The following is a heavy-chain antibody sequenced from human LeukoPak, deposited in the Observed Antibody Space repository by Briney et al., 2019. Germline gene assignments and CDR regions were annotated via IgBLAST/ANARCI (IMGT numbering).Heavy chain of an antibody. CDR2: ISSSTTTT. V-gene: IGHV3-48*01. CDR1: GFTFSSYS. Sequence: PGGSLRLSCTAAGFTFSSYSMSWVRQAPGKGLEWVSYISSSTTTTYYADSVKGRFTISRDNAENSLFLQMNSLRAEDTAVYYCARDPIVTTIQRFDYWGRGTLVTVSS. J-gene: IGHJ4*02. D-gene: IGHD5-12*01. CDR3: ARDPIVTTIQRFDY.